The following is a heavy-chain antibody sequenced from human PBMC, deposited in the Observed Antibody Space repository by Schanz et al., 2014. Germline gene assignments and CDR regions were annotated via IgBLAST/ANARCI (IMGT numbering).Heavy chain of an antibody. CDR1: GFSFSGFG. D-gene: IGHD1-26*01. J-gene: IGHJ4*02. Sequence: QVQLVESGGGVVQPGRSLRLSCAGSGFSFSGFGMHWVRQAPGKGLEWVAVISYDGNNKYYADSVKGRFTISRDNAKNSLSLQMDRLRDEDTAVYYCARRYSGRYCFDYWGQGTLVAVS. CDR3: ARRYSGRYCFDY. CDR2: ISYDGNNK. V-gene: IGHV3-30*03.